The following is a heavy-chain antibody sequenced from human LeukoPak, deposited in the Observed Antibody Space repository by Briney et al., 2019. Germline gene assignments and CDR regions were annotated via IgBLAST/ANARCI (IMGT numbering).Heavy chain of an antibody. CDR2: MLSDESNK. CDR3: SKASRYSYGTGLDY. V-gene: IGHV3-30*02. J-gene: IGHJ4*01. Sequence: GGSLRLSCAASGFTFSTYNMHWVRQAPSKGLEWVALMLSDESNKYHADSVKGRFTISRDNSKNALFLQMNSLRDEDTAVYYSSKASRYSYGTGLDYWGHGDLVTVSS. D-gene: IGHD5-18*01. CDR1: GFTFSTYN.